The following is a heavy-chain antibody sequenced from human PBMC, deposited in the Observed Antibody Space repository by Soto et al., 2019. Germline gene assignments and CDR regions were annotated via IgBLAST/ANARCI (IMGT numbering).Heavy chain of an antibody. Sequence: GGSLRLSCAASGFTFSSYGMHWVRQAPGKGLEWVAVISYDGSNKYYADSMKGRFTISRDNSKTTLYLQMNSMRAEDTAVYYCAKDPTTVTTYASNGMDVWGQGTTVTVSS. CDR3: AKDPTTVTTYASNGMDV. D-gene: IGHD4-17*01. J-gene: IGHJ6*02. CDR2: ISYDGSNK. CDR1: GFTFSSYG. V-gene: IGHV3-30*18.